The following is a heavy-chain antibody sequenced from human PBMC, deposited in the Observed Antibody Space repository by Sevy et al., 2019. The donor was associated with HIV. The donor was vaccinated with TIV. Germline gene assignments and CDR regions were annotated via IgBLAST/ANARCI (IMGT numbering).Heavy chain of an antibody. CDR1: GFTFRNYA. Sequence: GGSLRLSCAASGFTFRNYAMSWVRQAPGKGLEWVSTFSFGCGQINYAHSVKGRFSISRDDSKNTLYLQMNSLRAEDTAIYYCAREGCSRPHDYWGQGTLVTVSS. CDR2: FSFGCGQI. CDR3: AREGCSRPHDY. V-gene: IGHV3-23*01. D-gene: IGHD3-10*02. J-gene: IGHJ4*02.